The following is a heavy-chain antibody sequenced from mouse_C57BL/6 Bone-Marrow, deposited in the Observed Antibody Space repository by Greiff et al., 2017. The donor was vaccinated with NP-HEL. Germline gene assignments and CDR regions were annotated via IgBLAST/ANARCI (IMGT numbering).Heavy chain of an antibody. J-gene: IGHJ1*03. V-gene: IGHV1-15*01. CDR3: TRSNWDGRYFDV. CDR2: IDPETGGT. CDR1: GYTFTDYE. Sequence: ESGAELVRPGASVTLSCKASGYTFTDYEMHWVKQTPVHGLEWIGAIDPETGGTAYNQKFKGKAILTADKSSSTAYMELRSLTSEDSAVYYCTRSNWDGRYFDVWGTGTTVTVSS. D-gene: IGHD4-1*01.